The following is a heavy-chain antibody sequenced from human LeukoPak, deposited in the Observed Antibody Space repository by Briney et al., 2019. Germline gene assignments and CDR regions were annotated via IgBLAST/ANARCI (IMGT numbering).Heavy chain of an antibody. Sequence: ASVKVSCRAYGYTFNSYGISWVRQAPGQGLEWMGWISAYNGHTNYAQKLQGRVAMTIDTSTSTAYMELSSLRSEGTAVYYCARKVPNDSSGYYYRGQFDPWGQGTLVTVSS. J-gene: IGHJ5*02. CDR3: ARKVPNDSSGYYYRGQFDP. CDR1: GYTFNSYG. CDR2: ISAYNGHT. V-gene: IGHV1-18*01. D-gene: IGHD3-22*01.